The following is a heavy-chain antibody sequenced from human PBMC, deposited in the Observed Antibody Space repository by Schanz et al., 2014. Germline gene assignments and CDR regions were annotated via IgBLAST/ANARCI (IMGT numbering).Heavy chain of an antibody. CDR2: INPSGGST. CDR3: GRGFRRSYIDC. V-gene: IGHV1-46*03. Sequence: QVQLLQSGAEVKKPGASMKVSCKASGYTFTTYYMLWVRQAPGQGLEWMGIINPSGGSTRYGQKFQGRIAVTAETSTSTVYLELSSLRTDDTAVYYCGRGFRRSYIDCWGQGTLITVSS. D-gene: IGHD6-6*01. J-gene: IGHJ4*02. CDR1: GYTFTTYY.